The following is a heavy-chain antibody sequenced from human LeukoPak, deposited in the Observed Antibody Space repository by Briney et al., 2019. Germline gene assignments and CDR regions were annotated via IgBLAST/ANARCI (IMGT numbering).Heavy chain of an antibody. Sequence: PSETLSLTCTVSGFSITTGYYWAWIRQPPGKGLEWIGSIYHSGSTYYNPSLKSRVTISVDTSKNQFSLKLSSVTAADTAVYYCAREWTNWFDPWGQGTLVTVSS. CDR2: IYHSGST. CDR3: AREWTNWFDP. D-gene: IGHD3/OR15-3a*01. V-gene: IGHV4-38-2*02. CDR1: GFSITTGYY. J-gene: IGHJ5*02.